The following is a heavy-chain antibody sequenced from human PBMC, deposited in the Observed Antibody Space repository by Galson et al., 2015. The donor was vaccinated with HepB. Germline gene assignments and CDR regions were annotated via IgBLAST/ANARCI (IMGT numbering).Heavy chain of an antibody. CDR2: ISSSSSYI. Sequence: SLRLSCAASGFTFSSYSMNWVRQAPGKGLEWVSSISSSSSYIYYADSVKGRFTISRDNAKNSLYLQMNSLRAEDTAVYYCAFSSGPGGAFDIWGQGTMVTVSS. CDR1: GFTFSSYS. D-gene: IGHD6-19*01. V-gene: IGHV3-21*01. CDR3: AFSSGPGGAFDI. J-gene: IGHJ3*02.